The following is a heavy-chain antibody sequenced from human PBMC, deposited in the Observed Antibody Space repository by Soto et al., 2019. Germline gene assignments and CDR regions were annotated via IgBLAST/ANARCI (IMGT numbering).Heavy chain of an antibody. D-gene: IGHD6-13*01. Sequence: ASVKVSCKASGYTFTSYDMHWVRQAPGQGLEWMGIINPSGGSTSYAQKFQGRVTMTRDTPTSTDYMELSRLRSDDTAVYYCASGGRIAAAETYYYGMDVWGQGTTVTVSS. CDR2: INPSGGST. V-gene: IGHV1-46*01. CDR3: ASGGRIAAAETYYYGMDV. CDR1: GYTFTSYD. J-gene: IGHJ6*02.